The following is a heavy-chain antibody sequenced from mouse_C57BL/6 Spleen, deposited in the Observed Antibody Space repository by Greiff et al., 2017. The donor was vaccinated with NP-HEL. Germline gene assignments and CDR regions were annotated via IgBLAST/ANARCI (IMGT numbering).Heavy chain of an antibody. CDR1: FSPFPLSC. CDR2: IYPGNSDT. D-gene: IGHD2-5*01. CDR3: TSYSNGWFAY. J-gene: IGHJ3*01. V-gene: IGHV1-5*01. Sequence: VPLPPSVPVLSLPVASFQLSCPPSFSPFPLSCMPFFPPLPFPCLEWIGAIYPGNSDTSYNQKFKGKAKLTAVTSASTAYMELSSLTNEDSAVYYCTSYSNGWFAYWGQGTLVTVSA.